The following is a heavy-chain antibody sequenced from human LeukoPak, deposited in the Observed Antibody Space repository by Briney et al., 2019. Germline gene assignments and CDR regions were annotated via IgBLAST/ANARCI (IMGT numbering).Heavy chain of an antibody. V-gene: IGHV4-59*01. CDR3: ARERTRPFSITSFSWFDP. CDR1: GGSISGYS. Sequence: SETLSLTCTVSGGSISGYSWSWIRQPPGKRLEWIGYIYYSGSTNYNPSLKSRVTISVDTSKNQFSLRLTSVTAADTAVHYCARERTRPFSITSFSWFDPWGQGTLVTVSS. CDR2: IYYSGST. D-gene: IGHD2-2*01. J-gene: IGHJ5*02.